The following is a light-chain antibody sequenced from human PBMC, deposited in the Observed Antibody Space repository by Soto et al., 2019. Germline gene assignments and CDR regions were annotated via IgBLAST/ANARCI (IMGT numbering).Light chain of an antibody. V-gene: IGKV3-20*01. Sequence: EIVLTQSPGTLSLSPGERATLSCRASQSVSNSHLAWHQQKPGQAPRLLIFGVSSRAAGIPDRFSGSGSGTDFTLTISTLEPEDFAVYYCQQYGSSPYTFGQGTKLEIK. CDR1: QSVSNSH. CDR3: QQYGSSPYT. CDR2: GVS. J-gene: IGKJ2*01.